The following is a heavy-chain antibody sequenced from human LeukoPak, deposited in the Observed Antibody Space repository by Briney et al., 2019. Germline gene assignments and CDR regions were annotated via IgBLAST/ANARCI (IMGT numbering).Heavy chain of an antibody. CDR1: GFNFSSYW. CDR2: ISGISTYT. CDR3: ARVGSRGYYFDY. D-gene: IGHD1-26*01. V-gene: IGHV3-21*05. Sequence: GGSLRLSCAASGFNFSSYWMHWVRQAPGKGLVWVSHISGISTYTNYADSAKGRFTISRDNANNSLYLQMNSLAAEDTAVFYCARVGSRGYYFDYWGQGTLVSVSS. J-gene: IGHJ4*02.